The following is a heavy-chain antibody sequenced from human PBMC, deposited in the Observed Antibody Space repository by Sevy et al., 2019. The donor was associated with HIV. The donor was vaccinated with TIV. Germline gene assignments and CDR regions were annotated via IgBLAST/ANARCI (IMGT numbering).Heavy chain of an antibody. CDR1: GFTFSSYA. D-gene: IGHD6-13*01. CDR2: ISYDGSNK. Sequence: GGSLRLPCAASGFTFSSYAMHWVHQAPGKGLEWVAVISYDGSNKYYADSVKGRFTISRDNSKNTLYLQMNSLRAEDTAVYYCAREGYSSSWRELDYWGQGTLVTVSS. CDR3: AREGYSSSWRELDY. V-gene: IGHV3-30-3*01. J-gene: IGHJ4*02.